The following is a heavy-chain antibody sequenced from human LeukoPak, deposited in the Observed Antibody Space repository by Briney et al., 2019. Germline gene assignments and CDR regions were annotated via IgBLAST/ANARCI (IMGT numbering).Heavy chain of an antibody. J-gene: IGHJ4*02. V-gene: IGHV1-8*03. CDR1: GYTFTSYD. CDR3: ARGLRFLEWANDY. CDR2: MNPNSGST. D-gene: IGHD3-3*01. Sequence: ASVKVSCKASGYTFTSYDINWVRQATGQGREWMGWMNPNSGSTGYAQKFQGRVTITRNTSISTAYMELSSLRSEDTAVYYCARGLRFLEWANDYWGQGTLVTVSS.